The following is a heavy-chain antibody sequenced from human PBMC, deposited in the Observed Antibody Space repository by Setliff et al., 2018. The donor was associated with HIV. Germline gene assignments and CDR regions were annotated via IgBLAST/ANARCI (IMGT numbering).Heavy chain of an antibody. Sequence: GASVKVSCKASGGSFSSYALHWVRQVPGQGLEWMGRMNPDSGLTDYAPKLQGRVIMTRNTSITTAYMQVTRLRSDDTAVYYCARGSFGGSYSSFWGQGTLVTVSS. CDR1: GGSFSSYA. V-gene: IGHV1-8*02. D-gene: IGHD1-26*01. J-gene: IGHJ4*02. CDR2: MNPDSGLT. CDR3: ARGSFGGSYSSF.